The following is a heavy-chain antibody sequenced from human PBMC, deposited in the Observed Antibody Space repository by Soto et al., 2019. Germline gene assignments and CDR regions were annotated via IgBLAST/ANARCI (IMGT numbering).Heavy chain of an antibody. CDR3: AKDLISRYSSYLLDY. CDR2: ISGSGGST. V-gene: IGHV3-23*01. D-gene: IGHD6-19*01. J-gene: IGHJ4*02. Sequence: EVQLLESWGGLVQPGGSLRLSCAASGVTFSSYAMSWVLQAPGKGLEWVSAISGSGGSTYYADSVKGRFTLSRDNAKNTLYLQMNSRRAEDTAVYYCAKDLISRYSSYLLDYWGQGTLVTVSS. CDR1: GVTFSSYA.